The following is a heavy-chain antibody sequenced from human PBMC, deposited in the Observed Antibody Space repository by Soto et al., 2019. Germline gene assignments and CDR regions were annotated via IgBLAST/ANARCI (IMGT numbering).Heavy chain of an antibody. V-gene: IGHV3-33*01. J-gene: IGHJ4*02. CDR3: ARDGGGGDWNYFAF. D-gene: IGHD1-1*01. CDR2: IWYDGRNK. CDR1: GFAFSSYG. Sequence: QVQLVEFGGGVVQPGRSLRLSCTASGFAFSSYGMHWVRQAPGKGLEWLAVIWYDGRNKYYADSVRGRFTISRENSKNMLYPQMNSLRAGDTDVYYCARDGGGGDWNYFAFWGQGALVTVSS.